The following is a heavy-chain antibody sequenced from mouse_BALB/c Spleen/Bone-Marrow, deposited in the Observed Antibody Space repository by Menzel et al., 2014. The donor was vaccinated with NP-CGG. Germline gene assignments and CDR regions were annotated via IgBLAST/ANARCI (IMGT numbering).Heavy chain of an antibody. CDR1: GFTFSSYA. J-gene: IGHJ4*01. D-gene: IGHD1-2*01. CDR2: ISNGGST. V-gene: IGHV5-6-5*01. Sequence: EVQRVESGGGLVKPGGSLKLSCAASGFTFSSYAMSWVRQTPEKRLEWVASISNGGSTYYPDSVKGRFTISRDNARNILYLQMSSLRSEDTAMYCCASPLYYGLHYYAMDYWGQGTSVTVSS. CDR3: ASPLYYGLHYYAMDY.